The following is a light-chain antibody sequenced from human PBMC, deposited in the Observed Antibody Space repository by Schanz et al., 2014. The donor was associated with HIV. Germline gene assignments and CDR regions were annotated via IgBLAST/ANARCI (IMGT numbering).Light chain of an antibody. CDR2: GAS. J-gene: IGKJ3*01. CDR3: QQYGSSSFT. CDR1: QSVSSSY. V-gene: IGKV3-20*01. Sequence: EIVLTQSPGTLSLSPGERATLSCRASQSVSSSYLAWYQQKPAQAPRLLIYGASTRATGIPDRFSGGGSGTDFTLTISRLEPEDFAVYYCQQYGSSSFTFGPGTKVDIK.